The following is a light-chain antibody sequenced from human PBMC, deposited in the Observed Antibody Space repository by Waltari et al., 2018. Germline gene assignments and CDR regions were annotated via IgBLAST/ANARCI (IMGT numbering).Light chain of an antibody. V-gene: IGLV2-14*01. J-gene: IGLJ2*01. CDR2: DVS. CDR3: SSYARSSTLV. CDR1: SSDVGGYNF. Sequence: QSALTQPASVSGSPGQSITISGTGTSSDVGGYNFVPWHQQHPGKAPQRMIYDVSKPPSVVSNRFSGSKSGNTASLTISGLQAEDEADYYCSSYARSSTLVFGGGTKLTVL.